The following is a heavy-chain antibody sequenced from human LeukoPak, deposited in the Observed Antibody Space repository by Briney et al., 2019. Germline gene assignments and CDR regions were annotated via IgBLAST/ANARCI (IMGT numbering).Heavy chain of an antibody. CDR2: IYYSGST. V-gene: IGHV4-30-4*08. Sequence: SETLSLTCTVSGGSISSGDYYWSWIRQPPGKGLEWIGYIYYSGSTYYNPSLKSRVTISVDTSKNQFSLKLSSVTAADTAVYYCARSTNYDFWSGYLRYYYYMDVRGKGTTVTVSS. D-gene: IGHD3-3*01. CDR3: ARSTNYDFWSGYLRYYYYMDV. J-gene: IGHJ6*03. CDR1: GGSISSGDYY.